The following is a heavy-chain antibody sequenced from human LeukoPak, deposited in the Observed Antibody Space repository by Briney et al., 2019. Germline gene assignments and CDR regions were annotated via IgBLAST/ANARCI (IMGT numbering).Heavy chain of an antibody. Sequence: SVKVSCKASGGTFSSYAISWVRQAPGQGLEWMGGIIPIFGTANYAQKFQGRVTITTDESTSTAYMELSSLRSEDTAVYYCASHYCRSTSCLWYFDYWGQGTLVTVSS. J-gene: IGHJ4*02. CDR2: IIPIFGTA. D-gene: IGHD2-2*01. V-gene: IGHV1-69*05. CDR3: ASHYCRSTSCLWYFDY. CDR1: GGTFSSYA.